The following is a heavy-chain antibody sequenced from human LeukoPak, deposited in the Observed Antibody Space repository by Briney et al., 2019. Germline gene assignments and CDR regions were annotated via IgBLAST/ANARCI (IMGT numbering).Heavy chain of an antibody. CDR1: GGSFSGYY. J-gene: IGHJ4*02. CDR3: ARGRQYCSSTSCYRHLYYFDY. Sequence: PSETLSLTCAVYGGSFSGYYWSRIRQPPGKGLEWMGEINHSGSTNYNPSLKSRVTISVDTSKNQFSLKLSSVTAADTAVYYCARGRQYCSSTSCYRHLYYFDYWGQGTLVTVSS. V-gene: IGHV4-34*01. D-gene: IGHD2-2*01. CDR2: INHSGST.